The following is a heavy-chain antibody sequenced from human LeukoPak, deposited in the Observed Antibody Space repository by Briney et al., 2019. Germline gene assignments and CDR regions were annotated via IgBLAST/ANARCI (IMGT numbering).Heavy chain of an antibody. V-gene: IGHV3-23*01. J-gene: IGHJ4*02. CDR3: AKDYSESRVADVFFEY. CDR1: GLSFRNYA. Sequence: GGSLRLSWGASGLSFRNYAMSWGRQAPGKGLEWISGITSGFTTYYADSVKGRFTISRDNSKNTFHLQMSSLRAEDTAIYYCAKDYSESRVADVFFEYWGQGTPVTVSS. D-gene: IGHD2-15*01. CDR2: ITSGFTT.